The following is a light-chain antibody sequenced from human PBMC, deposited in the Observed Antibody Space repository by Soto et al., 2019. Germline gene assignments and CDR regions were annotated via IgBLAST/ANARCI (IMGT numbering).Light chain of an antibody. CDR1: SSDAGGYNY. CDR2: DVN. CDR3: SSYTSSSTLAV. J-gene: IGLJ2*01. Sequence: QSALTQPASVSGSPGQSITISCTGTSSDAGGYNYVSWYQQDPGKAPKLMIYDVNNWPSGVSNRFSGSKSGNTASLTISGLQAEDEAYYYCSSYTSSSTLAVFGGGTKLTVL. V-gene: IGLV2-14*01.